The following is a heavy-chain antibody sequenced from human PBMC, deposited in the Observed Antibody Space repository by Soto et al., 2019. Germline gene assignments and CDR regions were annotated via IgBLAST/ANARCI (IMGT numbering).Heavy chain of an antibody. J-gene: IGHJ6*02. CDR1: GFTFSSYW. CDR2: VKYDGSQT. Sequence: GGSLRLSCADSGFTFSSYWMSWVRQAPGQGLEWVANVKYDGSQTYYVGSVKGRFTISRDNAKNSLYLQMNSLRAEDTAVYYCTRDFQGPLDYGMDVWGQGATVTVSS. D-gene: IGHD1-1*01. CDR3: TRDFQGPLDYGMDV. V-gene: IGHV3-7*01.